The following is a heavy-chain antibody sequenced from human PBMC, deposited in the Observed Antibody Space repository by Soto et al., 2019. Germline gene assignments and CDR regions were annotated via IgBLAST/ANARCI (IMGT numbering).Heavy chain of an antibody. Sequence: ASVKVSCKASGNTSTGYYMHWVRQAPGQGLEWMGWINPNSGGTNYAQKFQGWVTMTRDTSISTAYMELSRLRSDDTAVYYCARDLSYYGSGSYSRSYYGMDVWGQGTTVNVSS. CDR3: ARDLSYYGSGSYSRSYYGMDV. J-gene: IGHJ6*02. CDR2: INPNSGGT. CDR1: GNTSTGYY. D-gene: IGHD3-10*01. V-gene: IGHV1-2*04.